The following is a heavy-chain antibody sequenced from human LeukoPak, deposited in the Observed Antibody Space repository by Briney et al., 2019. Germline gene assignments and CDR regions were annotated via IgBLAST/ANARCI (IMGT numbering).Heavy chain of an antibody. V-gene: IGHV3-7*01. D-gene: IGHD2-2*01. J-gene: IGHJ4*02. CDR2: ISPDGGAE. CDR1: GFTFNSYW. CDR3: SGRYGFSSIY. Sequence: GGSLRLSCAASGFTFNSYWLNWVRHAPGKGLEWMANISPDGGAEDYVDSVKGRFTLSRDNTKNSVDLQMNNVRAEATRMYYSSGRYGFSSIYWGQGILVTVSS.